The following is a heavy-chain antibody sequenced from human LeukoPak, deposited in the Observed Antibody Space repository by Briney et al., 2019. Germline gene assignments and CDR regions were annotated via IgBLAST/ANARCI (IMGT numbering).Heavy chain of an antibody. D-gene: IGHD3-22*01. Sequence: GGSLRLSCAVSGITLSNYDMSWVRQAPGKGLEWVAGISGSGGSTNYADSVKGRFTISRDNPKNTLYLQMNILRAEDTAVYFCAKRGVVIRVILVGFHKEAYYFDSWGQGALVTVFS. CDR3: AKRGVVIRVILVGFHKEAYYFDS. J-gene: IGHJ4*02. V-gene: IGHV3-23*01. CDR2: ISGSGGST. CDR1: GITLSNYD.